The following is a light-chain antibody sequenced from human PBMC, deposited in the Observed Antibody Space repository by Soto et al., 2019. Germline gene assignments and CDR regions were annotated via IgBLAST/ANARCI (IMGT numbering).Light chain of an antibody. CDR2: DVN. V-gene: IGLV2-11*01. J-gene: IGLJ3*02. Sequence: QSALTQPRSVSGSPGQSVTISCTGTSSDVGGYNFVSWYQQHPGKAPKLMIFDVNKRPSGVPDRFSGSKSGNTASLTISGLQAEDEADYYCCSYAATYTWMFGGGTKLTVL. CDR1: SSDVGGYNF. CDR3: CSYAATYTWM.